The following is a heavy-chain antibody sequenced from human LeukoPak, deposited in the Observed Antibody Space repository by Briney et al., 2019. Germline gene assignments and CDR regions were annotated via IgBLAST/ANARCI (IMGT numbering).Heavy chain of an antibody. Sequence: PSETLSLTCTVSGGSISSYYWSWIRQPPGKGLEWIGYIYYSGSTNYNPSLKSRVTISVDTSKNQFSLKLSSVTAADTAVYYCARVVAYYYYGMDVWGQGTMVTVSS. CDR1: GGSISSYY. CDR3: ARVVAYYYYGMDV. V-gene: IGHV4-59*01. CDR2: IYYSGST. D-gene: IGHD2-15*01. J-gene: IGHJ6*02.